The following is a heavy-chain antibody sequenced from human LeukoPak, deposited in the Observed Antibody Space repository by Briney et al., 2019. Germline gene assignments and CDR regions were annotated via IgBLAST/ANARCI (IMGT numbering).Heavy chain of an antibody. CDR3: ARKGLGGELGGFDS. J-gene: IGHJ4*02. V-gene: IGHV3-23*01. D-gene: IGHD1-7*01. CDR1: GFSFSSYA. CDR2: MSSSDDGK. Sequence: PGGSLRLSCATSGFSFSSYAMSWVHQAPGKGLEWFSAMSSSDDGKYYAASVRGRFTISRDTSRSTLYLQMNSLRVEDTALYHCARKGLGGELGGFDSWGQGTLVTVSS.